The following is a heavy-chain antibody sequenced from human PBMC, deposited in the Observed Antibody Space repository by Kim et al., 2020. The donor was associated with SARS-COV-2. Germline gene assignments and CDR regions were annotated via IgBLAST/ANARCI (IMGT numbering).Heavy chain of an antibody. Sequence: GGSLRFSCVASGFTFSRYAMYWVRQAPGKGPEWVSVISYDGRSQQYADSVKGRFTTSRDNSRNTLYLQMHSLRVEDTAVYYCASPADYGDYFGDAFDMRGQGTMVTVSS. J-gene: IGHJ3*02. CDR1: GFTFSRYA. V-gene: IGHV3-30*04. D-gene: IGHD4-17*01. CDR3: ASPADYGDYFGDAFDM. CDR2: ISYDGRSQ.